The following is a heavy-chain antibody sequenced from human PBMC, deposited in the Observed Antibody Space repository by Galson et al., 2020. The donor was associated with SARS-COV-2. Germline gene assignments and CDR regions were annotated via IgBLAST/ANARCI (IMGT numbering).Heavy chain of an antibody. J-gene: IGHJ4*02. D-gene: IGHD3-3*01. CDR2: INDIGKT. V-gene: IGHV4-34*01. CDR3: ARGKYDFGLDY. CDR1: GGSLGDYY. Sequence: SETLSLTCGISGGSLGDYYWSWIRQPPGKGLEWIGEINDIGKTNYSPSLKSRISMSVDTSENQFSLKLNSVTAADTAIYYCARGKYDFGLDYWGQGAPVTVSS.